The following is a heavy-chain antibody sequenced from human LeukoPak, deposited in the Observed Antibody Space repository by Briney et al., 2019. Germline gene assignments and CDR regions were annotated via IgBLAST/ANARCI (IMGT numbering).Heavy chain of an antibody. D-gene: IGHD6-6*01. Sequence: SETLSLTCAVYGGSFGGYYWSWIRQPPGKGLEWIGEINHSGSTNYNPSLKSRVTISVDTSKNQFSLKLSSVTAADTAVYYCARSGSTRRLYYYYYMDVWGKGTTVTVSS. CDR1: GGSFGGYY. V-gene: IGHV4-34*01. CDR2: INHSGST. CDR3: ARSGSTRRLYYYYYMDV. J-gene: IGHJ6*03.